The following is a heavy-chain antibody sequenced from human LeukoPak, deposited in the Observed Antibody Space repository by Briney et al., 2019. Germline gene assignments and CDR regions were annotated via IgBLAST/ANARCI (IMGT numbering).Heavy chain of an antibody. CDR2: IYYSGST. V-gene: IGHV4-39*01. CDR3: ARRRNGYNWYFDL. Sequence: SETLSLTCTVSGGSISSTSYYWGWIRQPPGTGLEWIGSIYYSGSTYYNPSLKSRVTISVDTSKNQFSLKVTSVTAADTAVYYCARRRNGYNWYFDLWGRGTLVTVSS. J-gene: IGHJ2*01. CDR1: GGSISSTSYY. D-gene: IGHD5-24*01.